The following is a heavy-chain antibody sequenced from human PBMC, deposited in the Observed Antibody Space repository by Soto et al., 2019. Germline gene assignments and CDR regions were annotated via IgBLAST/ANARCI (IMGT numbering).Heavy chain of an antibody. CDR1: GYTFTGYY. D-gene: IGHD6-19*01. CDR3: ARDLGSGWFRAFDI. V-gene: IGHV1-2*02. CDR2: INPNSGGT. Sequence: ASVKVSCKASGYTFTGYYMHWVRQAPGQGLEWMGWINPNSGGTNYAQKFQGRVTMTRDTSIGTAYMELSRLRSDDTAVYYCARDLGSGWFRAFDIWGQGTMVTVSS. J-gene: IGHJ3*02.